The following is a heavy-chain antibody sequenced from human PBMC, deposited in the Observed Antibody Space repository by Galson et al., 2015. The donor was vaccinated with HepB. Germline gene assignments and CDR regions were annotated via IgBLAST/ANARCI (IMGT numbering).Heavy chain of an antibody. D-gene: IGHD4-17*01. J-gene: IGHJ4*02. CDR3: TTRRGDYRGSAHVDY. CDR1: GFTFSNAW. V-gene: IGHV3-15*01. Sequence: SLRLSCAASGFTFSNAWMSWVRQAPGKGLEWVGRIKSKTDGGTTDYAAPVKGRFTVSRDDSKNTLYLQMNSLKTEDTAVYYCTTRRGDYRGSAHVDYWGQGTLVTVSS. CDR2: IKSKTDGGTT.